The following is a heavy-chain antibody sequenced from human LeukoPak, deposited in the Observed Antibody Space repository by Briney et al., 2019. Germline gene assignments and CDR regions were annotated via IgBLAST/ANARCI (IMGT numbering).Heavy chain of an antibody. CDR3: AKTYYYDSSGSVDY. CDR1: GFTFSNYW. D-gene: IGHD3-22*01. CDR2: IKQDGSEK. Sequence: GGSLRLSCAASGFTFSNYWMSSVRQAPGKGLEWVAIIKQDGSEKYYVDSVKGRFTISRDNSKNTLYLQMNSLRAEDTAVYYCAKTYYYDSSGSVDYWGQGTLVTVSS. V-gene: IGHV3-7*05. J-gene: IGHJ4*02.